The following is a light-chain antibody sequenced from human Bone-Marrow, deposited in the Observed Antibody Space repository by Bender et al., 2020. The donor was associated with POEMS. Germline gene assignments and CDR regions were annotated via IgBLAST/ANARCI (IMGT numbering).Light chain of an antibody. V-gene: IGLV2-14*01. CDR2: DVS. J-gene: IGLJ2*01. Sequence: QSALTQPASVSGSPGQSITISCTGTSSDVGGYKYVSWYQQHPGKAPKLMLYDVSNRPSGVSNRFSGSKSGNTAFLTISGLQAEDEADYYCSSYTTSSTYVVFGGGTKLTVL. CDR3: SSYTTSSTYVV. CDR1: SSDVGGYKY.